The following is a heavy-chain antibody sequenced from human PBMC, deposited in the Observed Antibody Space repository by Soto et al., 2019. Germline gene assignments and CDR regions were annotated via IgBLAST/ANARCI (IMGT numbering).Heavy chain of an antibody. Sequence: SETVSLTXTVSGGSISSSSYYWGWIRQPPGKGLEWIGSIYYSGSTYYNPSLKSRVTMSVDTSKNQFSLKLSSVTAADTAVYYCARLETGSSFPVWPSWFDPWGQGTLVTVSS. J-gene: IGHJ5*02. CDR1: GGSISSSSYY. CDR2: IYYSGST. CDR3: ARLETGSSFPVWPSWFDP. V-gene: IGHV4-39*01. D-gene: IGHD6-6*01.